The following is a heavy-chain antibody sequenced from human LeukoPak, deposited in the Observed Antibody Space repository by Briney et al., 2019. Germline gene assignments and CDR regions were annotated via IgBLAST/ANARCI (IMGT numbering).Heavy chain of an antibody. CDR2: IYYSGST. J-gene: IGHJ4*02. CDR1: GGSFSGYY. CDR3: ARVGEYYGIDY. D-gene: IGHD3-10*01. V-gene: IGHV4-34*01. Sequence: SETLSLTCAVYGGSFSGYYWSWIRQPPGKGLEWIGSIYYSGSTYYNPSLKSRVTISVDTSKNQFSLKLSSVTAAGTAVYYCARVGEYYGIDYWGQGTLVTVSS.